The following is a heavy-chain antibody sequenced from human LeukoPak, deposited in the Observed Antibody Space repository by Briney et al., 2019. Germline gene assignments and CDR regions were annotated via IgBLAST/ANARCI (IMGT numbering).Heavy chain of an antibody. Sequence: SETLSLTCTVSGGSISSSRYYWGWIRQPPGKELEWIASISYSGSSYYNPSLKSRVTISVDTSKNQVSLQLSSVTAADTAVYYCVRDDYGDYTRRFDPWGQGTLVTVSS. CDR1: GGSISSSRYY. CDR3: VRDDYGDYTRRFDP. V-gene: IGHV4-39*07. D-gene: IGHD4-17*01. J-gene: IGHJ5*02. CDR2: ISYSGSS.